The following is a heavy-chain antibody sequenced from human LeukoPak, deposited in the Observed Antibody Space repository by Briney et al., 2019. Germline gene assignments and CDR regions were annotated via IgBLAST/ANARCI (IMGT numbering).Heavy chain of an antibody. D-gene: IGHD2-15*01. Sequence: GGSLRLSCAASGFTFSTYPMSCVRQAPGKGLECVSAISGSGGDTYYADSVKGRFTISRDNSKNTLYLQMNSLRAEDTAVYYCAKVDAMVVVVAAQGFDYWGQGTLVTVSS. J-gene: IGHJ4*02. CDR3: AKVDAMVVVVAAQGFDY. V-gene: IGHV3-23*01. CDR2: ISGSGGDT. CDR1: GFTFSTYP.